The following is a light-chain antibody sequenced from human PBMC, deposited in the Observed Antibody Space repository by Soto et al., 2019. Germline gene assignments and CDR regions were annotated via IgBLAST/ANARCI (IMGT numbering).Light chain of an antibody. CDR3: QQTNSFPVT. CDR1: QDISSW. Sequence: DIQMTQSPSSLSASVGDKVTITCRASQDISSWLAWFQQKPGKAPKLLIYSASSLQSGVPSRFSDSGSGTDFALTISGLQPEDFAVYYCQQTNSFPVTFGGGTKVEIK. CDR2: SAS. V-gene: IGKV1-12*01. J-gene: IGKJ4*01.